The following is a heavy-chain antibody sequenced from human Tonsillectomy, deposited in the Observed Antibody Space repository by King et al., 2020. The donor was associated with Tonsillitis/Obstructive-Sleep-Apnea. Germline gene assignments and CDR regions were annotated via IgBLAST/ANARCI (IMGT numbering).Heavy chain of an antibody. V-gene: IGHV2-5*02. J-gene: IGHJ5*02. Sequence: ITLKESGPTLVKPTHTLTLTCTFSGFSLNTSGVGVGWIRQPPGKALEWLALIYWDDDKRYSPSLKSRLTITKDASKNQVVLTMTNMDPVDTATYYCTHRPLVTFPSYIWFDPWGQGTLVTVAS. D-gene: IGHD4-11*01. CDR1: GFSLNTSGVG. CDR3: THRPLVTFPSYIWFDP. CDR2: IYWDDDK.